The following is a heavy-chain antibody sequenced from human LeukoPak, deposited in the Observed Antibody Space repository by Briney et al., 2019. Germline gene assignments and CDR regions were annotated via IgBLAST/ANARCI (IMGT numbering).Heavy chain of an antibody. V-gene: IGHV4-39*07. CDR1: GGSISSSSYY. J-gene: IGHJ6*03. Sequence: SETLSLTCTVSGGSISSSSYYWSWIRQPPGKGLEWIGSIYYSGSTYYNPSLKSRVTISVDTSKNQFSLKLSSVTAADTAVYYCARVSRNGVDFYYYYYMDVWGKGTTVTVSS. CDR2: IYYSGST. CDR3: ARVSRNGVDFYYYYYMDV. D-gene: IGHD2-8*01.